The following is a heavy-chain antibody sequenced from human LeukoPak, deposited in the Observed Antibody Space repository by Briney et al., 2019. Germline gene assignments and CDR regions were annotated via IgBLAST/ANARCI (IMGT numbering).Heavy chain of an antibody. D-gene: IGHD5-24*01. CDR1: GGSISSHY. Sequence: SETLSLTCTVSGGSISSHYWSWIRQPPGKGLEWIGYIYYSGSTNYSPSLKSRVTISVDTSKNQFSLKLSSVTAADTAVYYCARASFGLQNYYYYYMDVWGKGTTVTVSS. J-gene: IGHJ6*03. CDR3: ARASFGLQNYYYYYMDV. V-gene: IGHV4-59*11. CDR2: IYYSGST.